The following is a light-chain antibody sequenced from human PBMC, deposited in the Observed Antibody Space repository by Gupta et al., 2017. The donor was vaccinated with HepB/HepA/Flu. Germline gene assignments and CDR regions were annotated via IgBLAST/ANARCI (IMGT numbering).Light chain of an antibody. CDR1: SSNIGSNS. CDR2: SHT. J-gene: IGLJ3*02. CDR3: AAWDDSLSALV. Sequence: QSVVTQPPSASGTPGQRVTISCSGSSSNIGSNSVNWYQKFPGTAPKLLIYSHTQRPSGVPDRFSGSKSGTSASLAISGLQSEDEADYYCAAWDDSLSALVFGGGTTLTV. V-gene: IGLV1-44*01.